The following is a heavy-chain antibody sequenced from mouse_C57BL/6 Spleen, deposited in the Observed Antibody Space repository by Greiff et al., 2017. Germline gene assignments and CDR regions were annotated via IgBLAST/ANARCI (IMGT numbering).Heavy chain of an antibody. CDR1: GYTFTSYW. J-gene: IGHJ2*01. Sequence: VQLQQPGAELVRPGSSVKLSCKASGYTFTSYWMHWVKQRPIQGLEWIGNIDPSDSETHYNQKFKDKATLTVDKSSNTAYMQLSSLTSEDSAVYYCAYGYDGGAFDYWGQGTTLTVSS. D-gene: IGHD2-2*01. CDR3: AYGYDGGAFDY. V-gene: IGHV1-52*01. CDR2: IDPSDSET.